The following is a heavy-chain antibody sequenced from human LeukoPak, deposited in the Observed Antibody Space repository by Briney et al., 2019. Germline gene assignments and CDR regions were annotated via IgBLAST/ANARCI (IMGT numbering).Heavy chain of an antibody. Sequence: SETLSLTCAVYGGSFSGYYWSWIRQPPGKGLEWIGEINHSGNTNYNPSLKSRVTISVDTSKNQFSLKLSSVTAADTAVYYCARVSVAATYYYGMDVWGQGTTVTVSS. J-gene: IGHJ6*02. D-gene: IGHD2-15*01. CDR3: ARVSVAATYYYGMDV. CDR2: INHSGNT. V-gene: IGHV4-34*01. CDR1: GGSFSGYY.